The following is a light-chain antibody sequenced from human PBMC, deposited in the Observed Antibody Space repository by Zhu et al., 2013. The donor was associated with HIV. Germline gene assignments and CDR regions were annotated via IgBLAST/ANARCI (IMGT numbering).Light chain of an antibody. J-gene: IGKJ3*01. V-gene: IGKV4-1*01. Sequence: DIVMTQSPDSLAVSLGERATINCKSSQTVLYNGDNKNYLAWYQQKPGQSPKLLIYWASTRESGVPDRFSGSGSGTDFNLTISSLQAEDVAVYYCQQYLNPPVTFGPGTKVNIK. CDR3: QQYLNPPVT. CDR2: WAS. CDR1: QTVLYNGDNKNY.